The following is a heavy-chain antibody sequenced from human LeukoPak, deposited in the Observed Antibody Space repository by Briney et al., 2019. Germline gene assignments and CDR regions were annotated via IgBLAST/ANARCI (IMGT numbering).Heavy chain of an antibody. CDR3: ATGPSGLGDFDY. Sequence: ASVKVSCKASGYTFTSYGISWVRQAPGQGLEWMGWINPNSGGTNYAQKFQGRVTMTRDTSISTAYMELSRLRSDDTAVYYCATGPSGLGDFDYWGQGTLVTVSS. J-gene: IGHJ4*02. D-gene: IGHD3-16*01. V-gene: IGHV1-2*02. CDR1: GYTFTSYG. CDR2: INPNSGGT.